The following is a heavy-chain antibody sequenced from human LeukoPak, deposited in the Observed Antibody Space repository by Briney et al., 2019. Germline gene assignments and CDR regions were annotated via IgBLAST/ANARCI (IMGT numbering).Heavy chain of an antibody. CDR1: GDSVSSSTYY. V-gene: IGHV4-39*07. D-gene: IGHD6-13*01. CDR3: ARYSSSWYYFDY. CDR2: IYHSGST. Sequence: PSETLSLTCTVSGDSVSSSTYYWDWIRQPPGKGLEWIGEIYHSGSTNYNPSLKSRVTISVDKSKSQFSLKLSSVTAADTAVYYCARYSSSWYYFDYWGQGTLVTVSS. J-gene: IGHJ4*02.